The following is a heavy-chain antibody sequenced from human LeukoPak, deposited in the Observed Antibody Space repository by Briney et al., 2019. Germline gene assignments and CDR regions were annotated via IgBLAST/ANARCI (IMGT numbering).Heavy chain of an antibody. J-gene: IGHJ4*02. CDR2: ISSSSSYI. Sequence: PGGSLRLSSAASGFTFSSYSMNWVRQAPGKGLEWVSSISSSSSYIYYADSVKGRFTISRDNAKNSLYLQMNSLRAEDTAVYYCARDHGSGSTPLFDYWGQGTLVTVSS. V-gene: IGHV3-21*01. D-gene: IGHD3-10*01. CDR3: ARDHGSGSTPLFDY. CDR1: GFTFSSYS.